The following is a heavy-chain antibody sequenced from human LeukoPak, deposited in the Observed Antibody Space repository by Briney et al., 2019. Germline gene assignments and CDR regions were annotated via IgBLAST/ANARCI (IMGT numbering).Heavy chain of an antibody. J-gene: IGHJ3*02. D-gene: IGHD3-9*01. CDR2: IHHSGST. CDR3: ARLTGYRIESAFDI. CDR1: DGSISSSNW. V-gene: IGHV4-4*02. Sequence: PSGTLSLTCSVSDGSISSSNWWSWVRQPPGKGLEWIGEIHHSGSTNYNPSLKSRVTISVDTSKNQFSLKLSSVTAADTAVYYCARLTGYRIESAFDIWGQGTMVTVSS.